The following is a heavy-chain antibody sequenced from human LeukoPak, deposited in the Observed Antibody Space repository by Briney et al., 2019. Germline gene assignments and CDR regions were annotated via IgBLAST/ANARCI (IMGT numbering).Heavy chain of an antibody. CDR2: IYTSGST. V-gene: IGHV4-61*02. Sequence: SETLSLTCTVSGGSISSGSYYWSWIRQPAGKGLEWIGRIYTSGSTNYNPSLKSRVTISVDTSKNQFSLKLSSVTAADTAVYYCARGVIGYYYDSSGYPFDYWGQGTLVTVSS. CDR1: GGSISSGSYY. CDR3: ARGVIGYYYDSSGYPFDY. J-gene: IGHJ4*02. D-gene: IGHD3-22*01.